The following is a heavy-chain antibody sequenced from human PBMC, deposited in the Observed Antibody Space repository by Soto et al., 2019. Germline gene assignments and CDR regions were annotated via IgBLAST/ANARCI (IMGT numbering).Heavy chain of an antibody. J-gene: IGHJ4*02. Sequence: QVQLQQWGAGLLKPSETLSLTCAVYGGSFSGYYWSWIRQPPGKGLEWIGEINHSGSTTYNPSLKSRVNISVDTSKNQFSLKLSSVTAADTAVYYCASPGYSYGYFDYWGQGTLVTVSS. D-gene: IGHD5-18*01. V-gene: IGHV4-34*01. CDR2: INHSGST. CDR3: ASPGYSYGYFDY. CDR1: GGSFSGYY.